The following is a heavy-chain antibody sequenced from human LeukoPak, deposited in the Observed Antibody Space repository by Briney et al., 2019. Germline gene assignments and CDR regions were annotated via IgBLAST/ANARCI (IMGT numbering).Heavy chain of an antibody. J-gene: IGHJ4*02. V-gene: IGHV3-33*01. CDR1: GFTFSSYG. CDR3: ARSRGAGPGAYFDY. Sequence: PGRSLRLSCAASGFTFSSYGMHWVRQAPGKGLEWVAVIWYDGSNKYYADSVKGRFTISKDNSKNTLYLQMNSLRAEDTTVYYCARSRGAGPGAYFDYWGQGTLVTVPS. CDR2: IWYDGSNK. D-gene: IGHD6-19*01.